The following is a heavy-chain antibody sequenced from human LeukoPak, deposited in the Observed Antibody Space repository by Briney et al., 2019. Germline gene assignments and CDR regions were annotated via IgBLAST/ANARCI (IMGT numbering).Heavy chain of an antibody. J-gene: IGHJ4*02. V-gene: IGHV5-51*01. Sequence: GESLMISCTGSADFDTSYCIICLGHLPARGLVWLVSFYPGDSDTRYSPSFQGQVTISADKSISTAYLQWSSLKASDTAMYYCARGVGYDSSGYSFDYWGQGTLVTVSS. CDR3: ARGVGYDSSGYSFDY. CDR2: FYPGDSDT. D-gene: IGHD3-22*01. CDR1: ADFDTSYC.